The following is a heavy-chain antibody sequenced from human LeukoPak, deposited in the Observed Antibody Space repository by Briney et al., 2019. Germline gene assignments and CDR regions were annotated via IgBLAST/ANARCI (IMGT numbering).Heavy chain of an antibody. V-gene: IGHV3-48*04. CDR2: ISSSGSTI. CDR3: ARSRLVPFDY. CDR1: GFTFSSYG. Sequence: GGSLRLSCAASGFTFSSYGMHWVRQAPGKGLEWVSYISSSGSTIYYADSVKGRFTISRDNAKNSLYLQMNSLRAEDTAVYYCARSRLVPFDYWGQGTLVTVSS. D-gene: IGHD6-19*01. J-gene: IGHJ4*02.